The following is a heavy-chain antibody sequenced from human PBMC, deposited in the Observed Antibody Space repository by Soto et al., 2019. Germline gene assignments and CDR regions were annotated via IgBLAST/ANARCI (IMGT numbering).Heavy chain of an antibody. CDR3: ARDWVRGYCSSTSCFDAFDI. CDR1: GGSVSSGSYY. CDR2: IYYSGST. J-gene: IGHJ3*02. V-gene: IGHV4-61*01. Sequence: PSETLSLTCTVSGGSVSSGSYYWSWIRQPPGKGLEWIGYIYYSGSTNYNPSLKSRVTISVDTSKNQFSLKLSSVTAADTAVYYCARDWVRGYCSSTSCFDAFDIWGQGTMVTVSS. D-gene: IGHD2-2*01.